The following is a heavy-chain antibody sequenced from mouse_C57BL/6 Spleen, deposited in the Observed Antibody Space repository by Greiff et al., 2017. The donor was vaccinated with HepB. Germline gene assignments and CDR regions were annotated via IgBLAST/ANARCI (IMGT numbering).Heavy chain of an antibody. CDR1: GYTFTGYW. J-gene: IGHJ3*01. Sequence: VQLVESGAELMKPGASVKLSCKATGYTFTGYWIEWVKQRPGHGLEWIGEILPGSGSTNYNEKFKGKATFTADTSSNTAYMQLSSLTTEDSAIYYCARLYYDYEAWFAYWGQGTLVTVSA. V-gene: IGHV1-9*01. CDR3: ARLYYDYEAWFAY. CDR2: ILPGSGST. D-gene: IGHD2-4*01.